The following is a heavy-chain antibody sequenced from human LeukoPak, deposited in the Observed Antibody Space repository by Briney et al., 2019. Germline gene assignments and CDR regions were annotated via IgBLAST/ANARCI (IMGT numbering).Heavy chain of an antibody. CDR2: ISAYNGNT. CDR3: ARVSVYYYDSSGYRDPGVTMFDY. D-gene: IGHD3-22*01. J-gene: IGHJ4*02. CDR1: GYTFTSYG. Sequence: EASVKVSCKASGYTFTSYGISWVRQAPGQGLEWMGWISAYNGNTNYAQKLQGRVTMTTDTSTSTAYMELRSLRSDDTAVYYCARVSVYYYDSSGYRDPGVTMFDYWSQGTLVTVSS. V-gene: IGHV1-18*01.